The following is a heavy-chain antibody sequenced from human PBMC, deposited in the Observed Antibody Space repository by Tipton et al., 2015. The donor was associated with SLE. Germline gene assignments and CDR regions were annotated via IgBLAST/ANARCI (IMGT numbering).Heavy chain of an antibody. V-gene: IGHV4-31*03. CDR3: ARAGGNSLALHV. CDR1: GVSITSGGYY. J-gene: IGHJ3*01. CDR2: IYYNVRT. D-gene: IGHD4-23*01. Sequence: TLSLTCNVSGVSITSGGYYRSWIRQHPGTGPEWIGTIYYNVRTYYNPSLKSRISMSLDTSKNQLSLDLISMTAADTAVYFCARAGGNSLALHVWGQGTMVTVSS.